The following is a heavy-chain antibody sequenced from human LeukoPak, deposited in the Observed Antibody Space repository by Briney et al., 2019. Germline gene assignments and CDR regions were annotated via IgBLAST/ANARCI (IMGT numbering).Heavy chain of an antibody. Sequence: GGSLRLSCAASGLTFSSSGMHWVRQAPGKGLEWVAFIRYDETNKHYADSVKGRFTISRDNSKNTRYLQMNSLRREATAVYYCAKGVYGGSSGGFYFDYWGQGALVTVSS. CDR2: IRYDETNK. J-gene: IGHJ4*02. D-gene: IGHD1-26*01. CDR1: GLTFSSSG. CDR3: AKGVYGGSSGGFYFDY. V-gene: IGHV3-30*02.